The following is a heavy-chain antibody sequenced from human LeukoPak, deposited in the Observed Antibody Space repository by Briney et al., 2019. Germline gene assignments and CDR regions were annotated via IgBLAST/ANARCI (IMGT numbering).Heavy chain of an antibody. D-gene: IGHD1-26*01. CDR2: IIPILGTA. V-gene: IGHV1-69*10. J-gene: IGHJ5*02. Sequence: ASVKVSCKAFGGTFSSYAISWVRQAPGQGLEWMGGIIPILGTANYAQKLQGRVTMTTDTSTSTAYMELRSLRSDDTAVYYCARRPGIGFYGGATTNWFDPWGQGTLVTVSS. CDR1: GGTFSSYA. CDR3: ARRPGIGFYGGATTNWFDP.